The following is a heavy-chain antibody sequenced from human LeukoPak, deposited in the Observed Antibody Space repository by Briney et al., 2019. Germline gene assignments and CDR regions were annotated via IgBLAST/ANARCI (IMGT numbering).Heavy chain of an antibody. D-gene: IGHD6-19*01. V-gene: IGHV4-59*01. CDR2: IYYGGST. CDR3: ARGGYSSGWHRYGNWFDP. Sequence: SETLSLTCTVSGGSISSYYWSWIRQPPGKGLEWIGYIYYGGSTNYNPSLKSRVTISVDTSKNQFSLKLSSVTAADTAVYYCARGGYSSGWHRYGNWFDPWGQGTLVTVSS. J-gene: IGHJ5*02. CDR1: GGSISSYY.